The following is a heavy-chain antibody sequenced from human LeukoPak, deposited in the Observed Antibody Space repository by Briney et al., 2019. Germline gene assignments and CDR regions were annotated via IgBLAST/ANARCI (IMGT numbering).Heavy chain of an antibody. Sequence: GGSLRLSCAASGFTFSSYAMSWVRQAPGKGLEWVSYISSSSSTIYYADSVKGRFTISRDNAKNSLYLQMNSLRAEDTAVYYCARDSIRGGGLRYFDWLYYFDYWGQGTLVTVSS. D-gene: IGHD3-9*01. J-gene: IGHJ4*02. CDR3: ARDSIRGGGLRYFDWLYYFDY. V-gene: IGHV3-48*01. CDR2: ISSSSSTI. CDR1: GFTFSSYA.